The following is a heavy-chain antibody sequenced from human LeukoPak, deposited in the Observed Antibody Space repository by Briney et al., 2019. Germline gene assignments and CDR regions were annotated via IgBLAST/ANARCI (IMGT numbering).Heavy chain of an antibody. D-gene: IGHD2-2*01. CDR1: GFTFSSYG. Sequence: GWSLRLSCAASGFTFSSYGMHWVRQAPGKGLEWVAFIRYDGSNKYYADSVKGRFTISRDNSKNTLYLQMNSLRAEDTAVYYCAKDGRYCSSTSCPPYSSRSYYYMDVWGKGTTVTVSS. CDR2: IRYDGSNK. J-gene: IGHJ6*03. V-gene: IGHV3-30*02. CDR3: AKDGRYCSSTSCPPYSSRSYYYMDV.